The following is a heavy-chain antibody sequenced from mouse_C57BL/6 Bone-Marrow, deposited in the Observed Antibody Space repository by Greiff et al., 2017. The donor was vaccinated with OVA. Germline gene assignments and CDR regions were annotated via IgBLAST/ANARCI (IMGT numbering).Heavy chain of an antibody. D-gene: IGHD1-1*01. V-gene: IGHV1-42*01. CDR3: ARPHYYGSSSLFDY. CDR2: INPSTGGT. J-gene: IGHJ2*01. CDR1: GYSFTGYY. Sequence: EVQLQQSGPELVKPGASVKISCKASGYSFTGYYMNWVKQSPEKSLEWIGEINPSTGGTTYNQKFKAKATVTVDKSSSTAYMQLKSLTSEDSAVYYCARPHYYGSSSLFDYWGQGTTLTVSS.